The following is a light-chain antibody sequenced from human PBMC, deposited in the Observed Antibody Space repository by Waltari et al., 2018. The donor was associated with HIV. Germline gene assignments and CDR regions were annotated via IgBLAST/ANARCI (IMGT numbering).Light chain of an antibody. Sequence: QVVLTQSPSASASLGASVKLTCTLRSGRSNYAIAWHQLQPGKGPRYLMKLNSDGSHTKGDGIPDRFSGSSSGAERHLTISSLQSEDEADYYCQTWDTGIRVFGGGTKLTVL. J-gene: IGLJ3*02. CDR3: QTWDTGIRV. CDR2: LNSDGSH. CDR1: SGRSNYA. V-gene: IGLV4-69*01.